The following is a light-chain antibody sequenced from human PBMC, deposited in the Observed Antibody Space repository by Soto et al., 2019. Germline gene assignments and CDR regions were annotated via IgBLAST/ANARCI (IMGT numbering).Light chain of an antibody. CDR3: QQYNNWPLL. V-gene: IGKV3-15*01. CDR2: GAS. CDR1: QSVSSN. Sequence: EIVMTQSPATLSVSPGERATLSCRASQSVSSNLAWYQQKPGQAPRLLIYGASTRATGIPARFSGSGSGTEFTLTISSLQSEDFAVYYCQQYNNWPLLVGPGTKVDIK. J-gene: IGKJ3*01.